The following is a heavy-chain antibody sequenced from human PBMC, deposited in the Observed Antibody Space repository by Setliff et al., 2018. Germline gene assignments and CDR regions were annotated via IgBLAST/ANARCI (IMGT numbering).Heavy chain of an antibody. D-gene: IGHD4-17*01. CDR1: GYTFTSYG. J-gene: IGHJ1*01. CDR3: VRDAGWQYDDYAGVYFPH. CDR2: ISTYTANT. Sequence: ASVKVSCKASGYTFTSYGVSWVRQAPGQGLEWMGWISTYTANTKYAQRFQGRVTMTTDTSTSTAYMELRSLRSDDTAVYYCVRDAGWQYDDYAGVYFPHWGQGTLVTVSS. V-gene: IGHV1-18*01.